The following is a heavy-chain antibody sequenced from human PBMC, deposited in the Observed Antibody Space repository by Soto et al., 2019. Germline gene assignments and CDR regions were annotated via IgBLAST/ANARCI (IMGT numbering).Heavy chain of an antibody. J-gene: IGHJ4*02. CDR1: GFTFSSYA. Sequence: SLRLSCAASGFTFSSYAMHWVRQAPGKGLEWVAVISYDGSNKYYADSVKGRFTISRDNSKNTLYLQMNSLRDEDTAVYYCARDTKYQLHVWGQGDLVTVPS. D-gene: IGHD2-2*01. CDR2: ISYDGSNK. V-gene: IGHV3-30-3*01. CDR3: ARDTKYQLHV.